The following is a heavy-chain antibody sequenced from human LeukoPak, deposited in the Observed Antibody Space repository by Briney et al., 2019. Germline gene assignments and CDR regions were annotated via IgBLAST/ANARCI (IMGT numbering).Heavy chain of an antibody. CDR1: GGSISSGDYY. CDR3: ARRGRYYYGMDV. Sequence: SETLSLTCTVSGGSISSGDYYWSWIRQPPGKGLEWIGYIYYSGSTYYNPSLKSRVTISVDTSKNQFSLRLSSVTAVDTAVYYCARRGRYYYGMDVWGQGTTVTVPS. V-gene: IGHV4-30-4*01. D-gene: IGHD3-10*01. J-gene: IGHJ6*02. CDR2: IYYSGST.